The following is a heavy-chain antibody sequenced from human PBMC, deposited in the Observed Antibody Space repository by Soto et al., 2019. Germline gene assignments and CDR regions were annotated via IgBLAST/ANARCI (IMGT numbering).Heavy chain of an antibody. J-gene: IGHJ4*02. CDR1: GFTFSSYA. D-gene: IGHD3-22*01. V-gene: IGHV3-30-3*01. CDR2: ISYDGSNK. CDR3: ARPDLYDSSGYLDY. Sequence: GGSLRLSGAASGFTFSSYAMHWVRQARGKGLEWVAVISYDGSNKYYADSVKGRFTISRDNSKNTLYLQMNSLRAEDTAVYYCARPDLYDSSGYLDYWGQGTLVTVSS.